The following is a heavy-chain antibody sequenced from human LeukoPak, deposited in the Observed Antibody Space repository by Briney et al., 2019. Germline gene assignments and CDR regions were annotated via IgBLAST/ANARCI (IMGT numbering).Heavy chain of an antibody. CDR2: ISGSSSTI. CDR1: GFTFSSYA. D-gene: IGHD3-22*01. V-gene: IGHV3-48*01. J-gene: IGHJ4*02. Sequence: GRSLRLSCAASGFTFSSYAMSWVRQAPGKGLEWGSYISGSSSTIYYADSVKGRFTISRDNGKNTLYLQMNSLRAEDTAVYYCARGSTYYDSSGQVPFDYWGQGTLVTVSS. CDR3: ARGSTYYDSSGQVPFDY.